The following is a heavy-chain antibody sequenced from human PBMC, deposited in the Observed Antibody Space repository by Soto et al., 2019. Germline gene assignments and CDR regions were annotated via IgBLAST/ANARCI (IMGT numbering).Heavy chain of an antibody. D-gene: IGHD4-4*01. CDR1: GYRFNNYG. J-gene: IGHJ4*02. CDR3: ARDEYSNYIH. V-gene: IGHV1-18*01. Sequence: ASVKVSCKASGYRFNNYGISWVRQAPGLGLEWMGWISAYDGNTDYAQKLQGRVTMTTDTSTSTAYMELRSLRSDDTAVYYRARDEYSNYIHWGQGTLVTVSS. CDR2: ISAYDGNT.